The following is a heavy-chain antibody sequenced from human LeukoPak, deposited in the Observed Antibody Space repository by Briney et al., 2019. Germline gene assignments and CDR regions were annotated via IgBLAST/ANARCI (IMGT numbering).Heavy chain of an antibody. CDR2: ISSSSSTI. Sequence: GGSLRLSCAASGFTFSSYSMNWVRQAPGKGLEWVSYISSSSSTIYYADSVKGRFTISRDNAKNSLYLQMNSLRAEDTAVYYGARDALIVVVPAAILGWFDPWGQGTLVTVSS. J-gene: IGHJ5*02. CDR1: GFTFSSYS. CDR3: ARDALIVVVPAAILGWFDP. V-gene: IGHV3-48*01. D-gene: IGHD2-2*02.